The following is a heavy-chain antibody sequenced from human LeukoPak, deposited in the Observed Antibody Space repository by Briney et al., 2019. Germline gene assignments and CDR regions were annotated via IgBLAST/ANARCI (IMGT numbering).Heavy chain of an antibody. V-gene: IGHV4-34*01. CDR3: ARGHSKYYDFWSGYRDYYYMDV. Sequence: PSETLSLTCAVYGGSFSGYYWSWIRQPPGKGLEWIGEINHSGSTNYNPSLKSRVTISVDTSKNQFSLKLSSVTAADTDVYYCARGHSKYYDFWSGYRDYYYMDVWGKGTTVTVSS. CDR2: INHSGST. D-gene: IGHD3-3*01. J-gene: IGHJ6*03. CDR1: GGSFSGYY.